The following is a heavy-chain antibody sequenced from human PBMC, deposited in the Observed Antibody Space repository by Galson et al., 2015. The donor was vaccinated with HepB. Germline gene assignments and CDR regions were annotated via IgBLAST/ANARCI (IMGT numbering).Heavy chain of an antibody. V-gene: IGHV3-21*01. Sequence: SLRLSSAASGFTFSSYSMNWVRQAPGKGLEWVSSISSSSSYIYYADSVKGRFTISRDNAKNSLYLQMNSLRAEDTAVYYCARDGGDCSSTSCYTDSEIIEFSGLLRDAFDIWGQGTMVTVSS. J-gene: IGHJ3*02. CDR1: GFTFSSYS. CDR3: ARDGGDCSSTSCYTDSEIIEFSGLLRDAFDI. CDR2: ISSSSSYI. D-gene: IGHD2-2*02.